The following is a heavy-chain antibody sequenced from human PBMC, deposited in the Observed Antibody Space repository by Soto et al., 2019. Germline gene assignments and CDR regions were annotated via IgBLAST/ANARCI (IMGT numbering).Heavy chain of an antibody. CDR2: ISSSSGYI. J-gene: IGHJ3*02. D-gene: IGHD2-8*02. CDR1: GFTFSTYS. V-gene: IGHV3-21*01. Sequence: PGGSLRLSCAASGFTFSTYSMNWVRQAPGKGLEWVSSISSSSGYIYYADSVKGRFTISRDDAKNSLSLQMNSLRAEDTAVYYCAKATATGGGAFDICGQGTMVTVSS. CDR3: AKATATGGGAFDI.